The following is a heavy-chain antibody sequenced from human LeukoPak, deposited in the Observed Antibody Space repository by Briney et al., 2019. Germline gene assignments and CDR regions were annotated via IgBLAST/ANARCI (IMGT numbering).Heavy chain of an antibody. CDR3: ATVYPQKIAVAGTSSYWYFDL. V-gene: IGHV1-24*01. D-gene: IGHD6-19*01. CDR1: GYTLTELS. Sequence: ASVKVSCKVSGYTLTELSMHWVRQAPGKGLEWMGGSDPEDGETIYAQKFQGRVTMTEDTSTDTAYMELSSLRSEDTAVYYCATVYPQKIAVAGTSSYWYFDLWGRGTLVTVSS. J-gene: IGHJ2*01. CDR2: SDPEDGET.